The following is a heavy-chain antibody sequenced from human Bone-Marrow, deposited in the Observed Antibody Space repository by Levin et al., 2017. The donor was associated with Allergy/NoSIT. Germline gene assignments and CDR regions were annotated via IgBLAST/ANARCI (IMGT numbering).Heavy chain of an antibody. V-gene: IGHV4-4*02. J-gene: IGHJ4*02. Sequence: SQTLSLTCAVSGGSISSSNWWSWVRQPPGKGLEWIGQLYLGGSTDYNPSLKSRVTISVDKSMNQFSLKLSSVTAADTAVYYCARNGRWCLDCWGQGTLVTVSS. CDR3: ARNGRWCLDC. CDR1: GGSISSSNW. D-gene: IGHD2-8*01. CDR2: LYLGGST.